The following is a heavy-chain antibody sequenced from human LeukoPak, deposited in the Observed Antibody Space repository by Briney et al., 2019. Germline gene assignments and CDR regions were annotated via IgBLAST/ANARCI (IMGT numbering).Heavy chain of an antibody. CDR3: ARDRDYGDYKH. Sequence: GRSLRLSCAASGFTFSSYGMHWVRQAPGKGLEWVANIKQDGSEKYYVDSVKGRFTISRDNAKNSLYLQMNSLRAEDTAVYYCARDRDYGDYKHWGQGTLVTVSS. CDR1: GFTFSSYG. J-gene: IGHJ1*01. V-gene: IGHV3-7*04. CDR2: IKQDGSEK. D-gene: IGHD4-17*01.